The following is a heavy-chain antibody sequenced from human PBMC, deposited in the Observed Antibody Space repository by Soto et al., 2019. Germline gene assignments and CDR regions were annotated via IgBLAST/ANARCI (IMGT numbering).Heavy chain of an antibody. Sequence: QVQLVESGGGLVKPGGSLRLSCEASGFTLSDYYMTWIRQAPGKGLEWISYISSSVTIIYYADSVKGRFTISRDNAKTSLYLQMNSLRADDTAVYYCARAVKQWLVGGDYYYYYMDVWGKGTTVTVSS. CDR3: ARAVKQWLVGGDYYYYYMDV. CDR1: GFTLSDYY. V-gene: IGHV3-11*01. CDR2: ISSSVTII. D-gene: IGHD6-19*01. J-gene: IGHJ6*03.